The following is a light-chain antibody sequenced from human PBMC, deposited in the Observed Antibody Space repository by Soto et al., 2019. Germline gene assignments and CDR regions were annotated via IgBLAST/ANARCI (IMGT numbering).Light chain of an antibody. V-gene: IGKV3-15*01. J-gene: IGKJ1*01. Sequence: EIVMTQPPATLSVSPGERATLSCRASQSVSSNLAWYQQKPGQAPRLLIYGASTRATGIPGRFSGSGSGTEFTLTISSLQSEDFAVYYCQQYNNWPETFGHGTKVEIK. CDR3: QQYNNWPET. CDR2: GAS. CDR1: QSVSSN.